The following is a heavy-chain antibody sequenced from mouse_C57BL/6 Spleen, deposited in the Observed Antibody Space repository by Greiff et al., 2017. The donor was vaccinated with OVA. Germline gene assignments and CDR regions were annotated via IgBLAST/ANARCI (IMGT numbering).Heavy chain of an antibody. Sequence: VQLQQPGAELVKPGASVKLSCKASGYTFTSYWMHWVKQRPGQGLEWIGVIHPRNGGTSYNEKFKGKAKLTVDTSASTAYMQLSSLTTEDSAVYYCARQGVVATAYFDVWGKGTTVTVSS. CDR3: ARQGVVATAYFDV. J-gene: IGHJ1*03. CDR2: IHPRNGGT. D-gene: IGHD1-1*01. V-gene: IGHV1-64*01. CDR1: GYTFTSYW.